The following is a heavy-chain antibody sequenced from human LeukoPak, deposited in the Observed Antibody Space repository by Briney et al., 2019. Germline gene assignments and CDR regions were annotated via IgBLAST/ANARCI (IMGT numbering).Heavy chain of an antibody. D-gene: IGHD3-16*01. CDR2: INQHGGDK. CDR3: ASVPLRGDAFDI. CDR1: GFTFSTYW. V-gene: IGHV3-7*01. Sequence: PGGSLRLSCAASGFTFSTYWMSSVRQAPGKGLEWVANINQHGGDKNYLDSVKGRFTISRDNAQNSLYLQMNSLRAEDTAVYYCASVPLRGDAFDIWGQGTMVTVSS. J-gene: IGHJ3*02.